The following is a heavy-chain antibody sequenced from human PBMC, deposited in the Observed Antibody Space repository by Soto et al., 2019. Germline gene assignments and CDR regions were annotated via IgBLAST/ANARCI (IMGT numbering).Heavy chain of an antibody. CDR2: IYYSGST. J-gene: IGHJ4*02. CDR1: GGSISSGGYY. Sequence: QVQLQESGPGLVKPSQTLSLTCTVSGGSISSGGYYWSWIRQHPGKGLEWIGYIYYSGSTYYNPFLKSRVTISVDTSKNQFSLKLSSVTAADTAVYYCARSRIRLNYFDYWGQGTLVTVSS. CDR3: ARSRIRLNYFDY. V-gene: IGHV4-31*03. D-gene: IGHD2-15*01.